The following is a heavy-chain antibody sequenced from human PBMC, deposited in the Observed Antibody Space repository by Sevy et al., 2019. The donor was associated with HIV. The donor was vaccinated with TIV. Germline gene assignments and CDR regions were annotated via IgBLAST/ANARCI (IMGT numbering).Heavy chain of an antibody. CDR2: INTNTGNP. CDR1: GYNIKNYA. V-gene: IGHV7-4-1*02. Sequence: ASVKVSCKASGYNIKNYAINWVRQAPGQGLEWMGWINTNTGNPTYAQAFKGRFVFSLDTSVSTAYLQITSLEAEDTAIYFCASPFLYSNVPEADDWGQGTLVTVSS. J-gene: IGHJ4*02. D-gene: IGHD5-18*01. CDR3: ASPFLYSNVPEADD.